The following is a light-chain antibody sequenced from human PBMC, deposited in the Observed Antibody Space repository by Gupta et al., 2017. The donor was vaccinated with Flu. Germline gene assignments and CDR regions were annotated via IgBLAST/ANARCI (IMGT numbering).Light chain of an antibody. V-gene: IGLV2-14*01. J-gene: IGLJ3*02. CDR3: SSYTISNSLE. CDR1: SSDVGGYNY. CDR2: EVS. Sequence: SRTIACTGTSSDVGGYNYVSWDQHYTAKAPKLMIYEVSNRTAGVSNRFSGSKAGNTASLTISGLQAEDEADYYCSSYTISNSLEFGGGTKLTVL.